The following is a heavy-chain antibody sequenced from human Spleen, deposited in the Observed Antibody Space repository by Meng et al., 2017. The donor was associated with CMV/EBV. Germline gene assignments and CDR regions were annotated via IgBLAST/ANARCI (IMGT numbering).Heavy chain of an antibody. CDR3: AKGRGKYSFGYYFDY. V-gene: IGHV3-33*06. Sequence: GESLKISCAASGFTFSSYGMHWVRQAPGKGLEWVAVIWYDGSNKYYADSVKGRFTISRDNSKNTLYLQMNSLRAEDTAVYYCAKGRGKYSFGYYFDYWGQGTLVTVSS. CDR2: IWYDGSNK. J-gene: IGHJ4*02. D-gene: IGHD5-18*01. CDR1: GFTFSSYG.